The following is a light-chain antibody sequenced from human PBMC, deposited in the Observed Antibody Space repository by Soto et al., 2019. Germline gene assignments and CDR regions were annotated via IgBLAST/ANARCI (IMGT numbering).Light chain of an antibody. V-gene: IGKV1-33*01. CDR1: HDIRKY. CDR2: DAS. Sequence: DIQMTQSPSSLSASVGDRVTITCQASHDIRKYLNWYQLKPGKAPKLLIYDASNLEPGVPSRFSASGYGTEFTFTIRILQPEDSATYYCQQYNNVLLTVGQGTRLDFK. J-gene: IGKJ5*01. CDR3: QQYNNVLLT.